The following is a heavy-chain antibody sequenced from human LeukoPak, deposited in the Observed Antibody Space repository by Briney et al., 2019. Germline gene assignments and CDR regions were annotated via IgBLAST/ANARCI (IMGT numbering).Heavy chain of an antibody. CDR2: IHYSGST. Sequence: SEXLSLTCTVSGGSIRTSDYYWAWLRQPPGRGREWIGSIHYSGSTLDKPALKRRITVSAETARKEFTMKKSSVTAAATAVYYCARASGVLPSFEWANWFDTWGQGSLVTVSS. CDR3: ARASGVLPSFEWANWFDT. D-gene: IGHD3-9*01. CDR1: GGSIRTSDYY. V-gene: IGHV4-39*01. J-gene: IGHJ5*02.